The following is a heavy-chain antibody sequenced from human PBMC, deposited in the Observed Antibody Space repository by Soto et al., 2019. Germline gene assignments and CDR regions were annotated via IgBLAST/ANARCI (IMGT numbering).Heavy chain of an antibody. Sequence: QVQLVQSGAEVKKPGASVKVSCKASGYTFTSYYMHWVRQAPGQGLEWMGIINPSGGSTSYAQKFQGRVTMTRDTSTSTVYMELSSLRSEDTAVYYCARGGEVDAHYYYMDVWGKGTTVTVSS. CDR2: INPSGGST. CDR3: ARGGEVDAHYYYMDV. J-gene: IGHJ6*03. CDR1: GYTFTSYY. D-gene: IGHD3-16*01. V-gene: IGHV1-46*03.